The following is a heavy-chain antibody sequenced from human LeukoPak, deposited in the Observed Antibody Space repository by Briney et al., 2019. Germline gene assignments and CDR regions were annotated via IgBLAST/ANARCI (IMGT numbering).Heavy chain of an antibody. Sequence: ASVKVSCKASGYTFTNYYLHWVRQAPGHGLEWMAIINPSDGGTYYEQKLQGRVTVTRDTSTSTVYMELSSLRSEDTAVYYCATLFGMAAAGNWFDPWGQGTLVTVSS. V-gene: IGHV1-46*01. J-gene: IGHJ5*02. CDR3: ATLFGMAAAGNWFDP. CDR1: GYTFTNYY. D-gene: IGHD6-13*01. CDR2: INPSDGGT.